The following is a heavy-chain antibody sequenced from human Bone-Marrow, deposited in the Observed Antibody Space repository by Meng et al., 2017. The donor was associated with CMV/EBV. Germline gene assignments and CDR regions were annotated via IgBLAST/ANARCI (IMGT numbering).Heavy chain of an antibody. CDR3: TCEGPGGWYSRVDS. D-gene: IGHD6-19*01. V-gene: IGHV4-59*12. CDR1: GGSISSYY. CDR2: IYYSGTT. Sequence: GSLRLSCTVSGGSISSYYWSWIRQPPGKGLEWIGNIYYSGTTYYNPSLKSRVTISIDRSKNQFSLNLRSVTAADTAVYFCTCEGPGGWYSRVDSWGQGTLVTVSS. J-gene: IGHJ4*02.